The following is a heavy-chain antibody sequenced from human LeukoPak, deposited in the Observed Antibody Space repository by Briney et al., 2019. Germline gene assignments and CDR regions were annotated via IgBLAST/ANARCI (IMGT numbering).Heavy chain of an antibody. D-gene: IGHD6-13*01. CDR2: TYYRSKWYN. V-gene: IGHV6-1*01. CDR3: ARGDSSSWYFLGAFDI. CDR1: GDSVSSNSAT. Sequence: SQTLSLTCAISGDSVSSNSATCNWIRQSPSRGLEWLGRTYYRSKWYNDYALSVKSRITINPDTSKNQFSLQLNSVTPEDTAVYYCARGDSSSWYFLGAFDIWGQGTMVTVSS. J-gene: IGHJ3*02.